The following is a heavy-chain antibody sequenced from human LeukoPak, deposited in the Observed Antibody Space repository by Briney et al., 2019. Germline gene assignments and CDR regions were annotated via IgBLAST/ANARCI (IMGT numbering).Heavy chain of an antibody. D-gene: IGHD6-13*01. CDR2: IDTSGST. J-gene: IGHJ4*02. Sequence: SQTLSLTCTVSGGSISSGSYYWSWIRQPAGKGLEWIGRIDTSGSTNYNPSLKSRVTISVDTSKNQFSLKLTSVTAADTAVYYCARADEQQPDYYFDYWGQGTLVTVSS. CDR3: ARADEQQPDYYFDY. V-gene: IGHV4-61*02. CDR1: GGSISSGSYY.